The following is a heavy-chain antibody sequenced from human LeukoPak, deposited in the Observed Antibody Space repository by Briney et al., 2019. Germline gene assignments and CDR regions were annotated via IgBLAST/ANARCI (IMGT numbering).Heavy chain of an antibody. D-gene: IGHD5-24*01. CDR2: ISGSGGST. CDR3: AKDDAWLQYND. Sequence: GGTLRLSCAASGLTFSSYGMSWVRQAPGKGLEWVSAISGSGGSTYYADSVKGRFTISRDNSKNTLYLQINSLRDEDTAVYYCAKDDAWLQYNDWGQGTLVTVSS. CDR1: GLTFSSYG. J-gene: IGHJ4*02. V-gene: IGHV3-23*01.